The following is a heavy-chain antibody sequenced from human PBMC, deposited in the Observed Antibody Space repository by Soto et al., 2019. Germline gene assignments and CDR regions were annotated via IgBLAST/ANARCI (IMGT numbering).Heavy chain of an antibody. Sequence: QVQLQESGPGLVKPSQTLSLTCTVSGGSISSGGYYWSWIRQHPGKGLEWIGYIYYSGSTYYNPSLKSRVTISVDTSKNQFSLKLSSVTAADTAVYYCARDGPYGSGSPILGMDVWGQGTTVTVSS. CDR2: IYYSGST. CDR1: GGSISSGGYY. J-gene: IGHJ6*02. CDR3: ARDGPYGSGSPILGMDV. D-gene: IGHD3-10*01. V-gene: IGHV4-31*03.